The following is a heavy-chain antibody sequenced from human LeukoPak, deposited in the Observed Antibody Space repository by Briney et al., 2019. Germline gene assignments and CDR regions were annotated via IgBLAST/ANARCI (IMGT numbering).Heavy chain of an antibody. D-gene: IGHD5-18*01. Sequence: PGGSLRLSCAASGFTFDDYAMHWVRQAPGKGLEWVSLISGDGGSTCYADSVKGRFTISRDNSKNSLYLQMNSLRTEDTALYYCATRGYSYALDYWGQGTLVTVSS. CDR1: GFTFDDYA. J-gene: IGHJ4*02. V-gene: IGHV3-43*02. CDR2: ISGDGGST. CDR3: ATRGYSYALDY.